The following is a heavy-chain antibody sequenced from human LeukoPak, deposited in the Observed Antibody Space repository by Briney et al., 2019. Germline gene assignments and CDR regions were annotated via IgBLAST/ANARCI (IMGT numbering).Heavy chain of an antibody. D-gene: IGHD3-10*02. V-gene: IGHV4-31*03. J-gene: IGHJ5*02. CDR3: ASYVITMSPWFDP. Sequence: SETLSLTCTVSGGSISSGVYYWSWIRQHPGKGLEWIGYIYYSGSTYYNPSLKSRVTISVDTSKNQFSLKLSSVTAADTAVYYCASYVITMSPWFDPWGQGTLVTVSS. CDR1: GGSISSGVYY. CDR2: IYYSGST.